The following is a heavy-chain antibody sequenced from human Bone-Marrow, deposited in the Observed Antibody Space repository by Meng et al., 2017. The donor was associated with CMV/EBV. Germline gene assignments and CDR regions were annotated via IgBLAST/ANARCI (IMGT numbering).Heavy chain of an antibody. CDR3: ALSFIY. D-gene: IGHD3-10*01. Sequence: ASVKVSCKASGYTFTSYDINWVRQAPGKGLEWMGTFEAEDGETEYAQKFQDRVTMTEDTSTDTAYMELSSLRSEDTAVYYCALSFIYWGQGTLVTVSS. CDR1: GYTFTSYD. CDR2: FEAEDGET. V-gene: IGHV1-24*01. J-gene: IGHJ4*02.